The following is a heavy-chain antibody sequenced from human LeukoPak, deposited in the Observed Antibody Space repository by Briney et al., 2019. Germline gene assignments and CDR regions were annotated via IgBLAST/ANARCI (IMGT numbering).Heavy chain of an antibody. CDR3: ARDRVVVVPAAMGYFDL. D-gene: IGHD2-2*01. V-gene: IGHV1-18*04. CDR1: GYTFTSYG. CDR2: ISAYNGNT. Sequence: ASVKVSCKASGYTFTSYGISWVRQAPGQGLEWMGWISAYNGNTNYAQKLQGRVTMTTDTSTSTAYMELRSLRSDATAVYYCARDRVVVVPAAMGYFDLWGRGTLVTVSS. J-gene: IGHJ2*01.